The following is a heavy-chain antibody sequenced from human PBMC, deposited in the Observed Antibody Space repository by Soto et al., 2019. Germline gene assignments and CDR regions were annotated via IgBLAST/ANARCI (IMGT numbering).Heavy chain of an antibody. CDR2: INHSGNT. J-gene: IGHJ4*02. V-gene: IGHV4-34*01. Sequence: SETLSLTCAVYGASLSDNYCNWLRQPPGKGLEWIGEINHSGNTNYNPSLRSRVIMSVVPSKNLFSLTLNSVTAADTAFYYCARDQGSHPGDWGQGILVTVSS. CDR1: GASLSDNY. CDR3: ARDQGSHPGD. D-gene: IGHD6-19*01.